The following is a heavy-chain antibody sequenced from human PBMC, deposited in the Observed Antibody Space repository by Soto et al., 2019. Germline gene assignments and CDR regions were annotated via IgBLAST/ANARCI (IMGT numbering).Heavy chain of an antibody. CDR1: GFTFSSYS. D-gene: IGHD3-3*01. Sequence: EVQLVESGGGLVQPGGSLRLSCAASGFTFSSYSMNWVRQAPGKGLEWVSYISSSSSTIYYADSVKGRFTISRDNAKNSLYLQMNRLRDQDTAVYYCARDRYDFWSGYSPSLYYFDYWGQGTLVTVSS. CDR2: ISSSSSTI. J-gene: IGHJ4*02. CDR3: ARDRYDFWSGYSPSLYYFDY. V-gene: IGHV3-48*02.